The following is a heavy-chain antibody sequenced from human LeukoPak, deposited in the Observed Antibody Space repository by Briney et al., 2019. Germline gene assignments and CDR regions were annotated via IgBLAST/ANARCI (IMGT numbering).Heavy chain of an antibody. CDR1: GFTFSSYG. Sequence: PGGSLRLSCAASGFTFSSYGMSWVRQAPGKGLEWVSAISGSGGSTYYADSVKGRFTISRDNSKNTLYLQMNSLRAEDTAVYYCAKDREAADCGGDCYPPGAFDIWGQGTMVTVSS. CDR2: ISGSGGST. CDR3: AKDREAADCGGDCYPPGAFDI. V-gene: IGHV3-23*01. J-gene: IGHJ3*02. D-gene: IGHD2-21*02.